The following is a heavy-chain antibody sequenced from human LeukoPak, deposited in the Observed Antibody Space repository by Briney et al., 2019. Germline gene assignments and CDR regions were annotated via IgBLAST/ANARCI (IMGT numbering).Heavy chain of an antibody. D-gene: IGHD3-22*01. CDR1: GDTFTSYY. CDR2: INPSGAST. V-gene: IGHV1-46*01. J-gene: IGHJ3*02. CDR3: ARGRNYYDSSDYYVGDAFDI. Sequence: GASVKVSCKASGDTFTSYYMHWVRQAPGQGLEWMGIINPSGASTIYAQEFQGRVTMTRDMSTSTVYMELSSLRSEDTAVYYCARGRNYYDSSDYYVGDAFDIWGQGTMVTVSS.